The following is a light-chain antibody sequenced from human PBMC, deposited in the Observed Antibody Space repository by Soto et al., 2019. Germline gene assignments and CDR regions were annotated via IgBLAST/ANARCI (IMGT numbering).Light chain of an antibody. CDR3: QQRFSAPRT. V-gene: IGKV1-39*01. Sequence: DIQMSQSPSSLSASVGDSVTITCRASETIIDYLNWYQQQPGEAPKLLIFSASSLHSGVPSRFRGSGSGTHFTRTISSLQPEDFATYFCQQRFSAPRTFGQGTKLQAK. CDR2: SAS. J-gene: IGKJ2*01. CDR1: ETIIDY.